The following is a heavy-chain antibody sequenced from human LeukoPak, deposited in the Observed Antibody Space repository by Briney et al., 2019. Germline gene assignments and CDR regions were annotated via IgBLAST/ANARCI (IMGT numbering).Heavy chain of an antibody. V-gene: IGHV3-9*01. CDR2: ISWNSGSI. CDR1: GFTFDDYA. D-gene: IGHD5-18*01. J-gene: IGHJ4*02. Sequence: GRSLRLSCAASGFTFDDYAMHWVRQAPGKGLEWVSGISWNSGSIGYADSVKGRFTISRDNAKNSLYLQMNSLRAEDTALYYCAKEVGCSYGYDYWGQGTLVTVSS. CDR3: AKEVGCSYGYDY.